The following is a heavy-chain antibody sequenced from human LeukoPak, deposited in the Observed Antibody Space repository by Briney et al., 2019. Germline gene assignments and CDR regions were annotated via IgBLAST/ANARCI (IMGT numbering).Heavy chain of an antibody. V-gene: IGHV1-3*01. CDR2: INAGGGNT. D-gene: IGHD2-2*01. CDR1: GYTFSSYV. J-gene: IGHJ4*02. Sequence: GASVKVSCKASGYTFSSYVMHWVRQAPGQSLEWMGWINAGGGNTEYAQKFKGRVTITRDTSASTAYMELNSLRSEDTAVYYCARDSFGTSRPIEYWSQGTLVTVSS. CDR3: ARDSFGTSRPIEY.